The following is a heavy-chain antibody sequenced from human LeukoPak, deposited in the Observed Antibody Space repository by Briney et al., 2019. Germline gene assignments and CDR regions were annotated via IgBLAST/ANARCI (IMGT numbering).Heavy chain of an antibody. D-gene: IGHD6-19*01. J-gene: IGHJ4*02. CDR1: GGTISSYY. CDR2: VHYSGST. V-gene: IGHV4-59*08. Sequence: SETLSLTCTVFGGTISSYYWNWIRQPPGKGLEWIGYVHYSGSTKYNPSLKSRVTISVDTSKNQFSLKLSSVIAADTAVYYRARWYSSGWAFDYWGQGTLVTVSS. CDR3: ARWYSSGWAFDY.